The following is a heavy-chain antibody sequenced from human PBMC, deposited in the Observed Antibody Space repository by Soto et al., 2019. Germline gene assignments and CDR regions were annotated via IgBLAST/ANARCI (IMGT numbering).Heavy chain of an antibody. V-gene: IGHV4-31*03. CDR2: IYYSGST. D-gene: IGHD2-8*01. CDR3: AGVGYCTNGVCYTPSDY. CDR1: GGSISSGNYY. Sequence: QVQLQESGPGLVKPSQTLSLTCTVSGGSISSGNYYWSWIRQHPGKGLEWIGYIYYSGSTYYNPSLTSRVTISVDTSKNQFSLKLSSVTAADTAVYYCAGVGYCTNGVCYTPSDYWGQGTLVTVSS. J-gene: IGHJ4*02.